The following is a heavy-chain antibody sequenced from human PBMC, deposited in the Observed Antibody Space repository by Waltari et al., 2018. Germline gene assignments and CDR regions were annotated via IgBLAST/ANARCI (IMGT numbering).Heavy chain of an antibody. CDR1: GSSISNNY. V-gene: IGHV4-4*07. D-gene: IGHD3-9*01. J-gene: IGHJ4*02. CDR3: ARGLAFDS. Sequence: QVQLQESGPGLVKPSETLSLTCTVSGSSISNNYWNWIRQPAGKGLEWIGRIYASGTTNYNPSLKIRVSVSVDTSKNQFSLNLTSVTAADTAVYYCARGLAFDSWGQGSLVTVSS. CDR2: IYASGTT.